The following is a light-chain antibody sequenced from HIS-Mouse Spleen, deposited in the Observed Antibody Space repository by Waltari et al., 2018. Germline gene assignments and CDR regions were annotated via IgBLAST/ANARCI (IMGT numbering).Light chain of an antibody. CDR3: QVWDSSSDHVV. V-gene: IGLV3-21*03. CDR1: NIGSKS. J-gene: IGLJ2*01. CDR2: EDS. Sequence: SYVLTQPPSVSVAPGKTARITCGGNNIGSKSVHWYQQKPGQAPVLGVYEDSDRPSGIPGRFSGSNSGNTATLTISRVEAGDEADYYCQVWDSSSDHVVFGGGTKLTVL.